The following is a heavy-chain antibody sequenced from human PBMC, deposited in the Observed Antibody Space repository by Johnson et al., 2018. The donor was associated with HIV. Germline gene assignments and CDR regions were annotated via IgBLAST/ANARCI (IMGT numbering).Heavy chain of an antibody. CDR2: LWSDGSSK. CDR3: AKSTQATILRESGPYGAFHI. Sequence: QVQLVESGGGVVQPGRSLRLSCAASGFSLSSYGMHWVRQAPGKGLEWVAVLWSDGSSKYYADSVKGRFTISRDISNNTLHLQMNSLRAGDTAVYYCAKSTQATILRESGPYGAFHIWGQGTMVTVSS. J-gene: IGHJ3*02. D-gene: IGHD2-2*01. V-gene: IGHV3-33*06. CDR1: GFSLSSYG.